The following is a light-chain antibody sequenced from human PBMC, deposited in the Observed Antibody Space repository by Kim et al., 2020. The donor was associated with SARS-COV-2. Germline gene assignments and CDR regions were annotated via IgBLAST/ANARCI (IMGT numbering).Light chain of an antibody. Sequence: SSELTQDPAVSVALGQTVRITCQGDSLRNYYASWYQQKPGQAPVLVIYGKNNRPSGIPDRFSGFSSGNTASMTITGAQAEDEADYYCNSRDSSGNLLGVF. J-gene: IGLJ1*01. V-gene: IGLV3-19*01. CDR3: NSRDSSGNLLGV. CDR2: GKN. CDR1: SLRNYY.